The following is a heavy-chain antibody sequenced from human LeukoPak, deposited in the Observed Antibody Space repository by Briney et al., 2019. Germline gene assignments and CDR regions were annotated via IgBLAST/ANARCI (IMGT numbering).Heavy chain of an antibody. J-gene: IGHJ5*02. Sequence: PSETLSLTCSVSGASITSSYWSWIRQTPGKGLEWIGNIYSGSTNYNPSFESRVTVLLDTSKNHFSLRLTSVTAADTALYYCARDGYGSGSYGWFDPWGQGTLVTVSS. CDR3: ARDGYGSGSYGWFDP. CDR1: GASITSSY. D-gene: IGHD3-10*01. V-gene: IGHV4-59*01. CDR2: IYSGST.